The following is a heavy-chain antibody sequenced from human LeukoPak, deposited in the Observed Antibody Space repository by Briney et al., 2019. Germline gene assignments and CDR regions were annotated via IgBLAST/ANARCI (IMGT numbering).Heavy chain of an antibody. CDR1: GFTFSSYW. CDR3: ATSEARSNGWYVY. Sequence: GGSLRLSCVASGFTFSSYWMTWVRRAPGKGLEWVANIKTDGSLIYYVDSVKGRFTISRDNAKNILYLQMNSLRAEDTAVYYCATSEARSNGWYVYWGQGTLVTVSS. J-gene: IGHJ4*02. CDR2: IKTDGSLI. D-gene: IGHD6-19*01. V-gene: IGHV3-7*01.